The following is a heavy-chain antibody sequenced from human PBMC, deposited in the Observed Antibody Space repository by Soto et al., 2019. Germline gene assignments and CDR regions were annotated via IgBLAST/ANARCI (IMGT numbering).Heavy chain of an antibody. V-gene: IGHV4-59*08. CDR3: ARHAYGSSGYPVH. CDR1: GGSTSRGA. D-gene: IGHD3-22*01. J-gene: IGHJ1*01. Sequence: PETLSLSCTGSGGSTSRGAWSVFRQPLGKGLEWIGYIYYSGSTNYNPSLKSRVTISVDTSKNQFSLKLSSVTAADTAVYYCARHAYGSSGYPVHWGQGTLVTVS. CDR2: IYYSGST.